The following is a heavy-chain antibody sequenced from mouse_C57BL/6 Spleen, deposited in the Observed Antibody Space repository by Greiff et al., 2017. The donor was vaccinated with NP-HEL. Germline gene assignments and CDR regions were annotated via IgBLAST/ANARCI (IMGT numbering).Heavy chain of an antibody. Sequence: QVQLKESGAELVRPGASVTLSCKASGYTFTDYEMHWVKQTPVHGLEWIGAIDPETGGTAYNQKFKGKAILTADKSSSTAYMELRSLTSEDSAVYYCTRDPGTGNYFDYWGQGTTLTVSS. CDR2: IDPETGGT. V-gene: IGHV1-15*01. CDR3: TRDPGTGNYFDY. J-gene: IGHJ2*01. D-gene: IGHD4-1*01. CDR1: GYTFTDYE.